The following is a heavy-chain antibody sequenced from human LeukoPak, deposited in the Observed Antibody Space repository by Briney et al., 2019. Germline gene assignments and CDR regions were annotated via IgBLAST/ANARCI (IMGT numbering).Heavy chain of an antibody. Sequence: PSETLSLTCAVYGGSFSGYYWSWIRQPPGKGLEWIGEINHSGSTNYNPSLKSRVTISVDTSKNQFSLKLSSVTAADTAVYYCARERFRSSRHWLPRIDGYYFDYWGQGTLVTVSS. J-gene: IGHJ4*02. V-gene: IGHV4-34*01. CDR3: ARERFRSSRHWLPRIDGYYFDY. CDR1: GGSFSGYY. CDR2: INHSGST. D-gene: IGHD6-13*01.